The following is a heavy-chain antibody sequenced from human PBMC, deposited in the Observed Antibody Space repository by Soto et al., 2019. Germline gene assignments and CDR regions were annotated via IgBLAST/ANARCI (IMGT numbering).Heavy chain of an antibody. D-gene: IGHD5-18*01. CDR3: ARTHTALVMYAFDF. CDR2: ISLTGST. Sequence: SETLSLTCTVSGGSIGSYYWSWIRQPPGKGLEWVGYISLTGSTTYNPSLKSRVSISVDTSKNQFSLNLSSVTAADTAVYYYARTHTALVMYAFDFWGQGTMVTVSS. J-gene: IGHJ3*01. CDR1: GGSIGSYY. V-gene: IGHV4-59*08.